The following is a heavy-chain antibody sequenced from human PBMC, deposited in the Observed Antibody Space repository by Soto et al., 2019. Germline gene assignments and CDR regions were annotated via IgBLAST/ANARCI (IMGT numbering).Heavy chain of an antibody. CDR3: AKARDQQWVRLPFDY. CDR2: FSATSENT. CDR1: GFFFSSYT. Sequence: EVQLLESGGGLVQPGGSLRLSCVGSGFFFSSYTMTWVCQAPGKGLEWVSSFSATSENTYYADSVRGRFTISRDNSKNTLFLQMNILTAEDTAMYYCAKARDQQWVRLPFDYWGQGILVIVSS. V-gene: IGHV3-23*01. J-gene: IGHJ4*02. D-gene: IGHD6-19*01.